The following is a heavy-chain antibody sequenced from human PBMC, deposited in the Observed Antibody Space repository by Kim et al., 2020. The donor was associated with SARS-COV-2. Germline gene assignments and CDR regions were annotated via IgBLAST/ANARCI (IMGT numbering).Heavy chain of an antibody. Sequence: GRFTISRDNAKNSLYQQMNSLRAEDTAVYYCARERSITIFGVVIIRGFDPWGQGTLVTVSS. CDR3: ARERSITIFGVVIIRGFDP. D-gene: IGHD3-3*01. J-gene: IGHJ5*02. V-gene: IGHV3-11*01.